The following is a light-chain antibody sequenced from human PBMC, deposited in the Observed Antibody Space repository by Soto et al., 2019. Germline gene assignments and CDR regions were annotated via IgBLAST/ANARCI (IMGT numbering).Light chain of an antibody. V-gene: IGKV3-15*01. J-gene: IGKJ4*01. CDR2: AAS. Sequence: EVLMTQPPATLSVSPGDRATLSCRASQSINSNLAWYQQQPGQAPRLLIYAASTRATAVPDRFSGGGSGTDFTLTISRLEPEDFAVYYCQQFSSYPLTFGGGTKVDIK. CDR1: QSINSN. CDR3: QQFSSYPLT.